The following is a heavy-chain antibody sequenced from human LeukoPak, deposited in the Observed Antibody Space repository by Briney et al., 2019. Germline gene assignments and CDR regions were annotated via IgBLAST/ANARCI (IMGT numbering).Heavy chain of an antibody. D-gene: IGHD6-19*01. CDR1: GFTFSSYG. J-gene: IGHJ5*02. V-gene: IGHV3-30*02. CDR2: IRYDGSNK. Sequence: GGSLRLSCAASGFTFSSYGMQWVRQAPGKGLEWVAFIRYDGSNKYHADSVKGRFTISRDNSKNTLYLQMNSLRAEDTAVYYCAKEGIAVAATGWFDPWGQGTLVTVSS. CDR3: AKEGIAVAATGWFDP.